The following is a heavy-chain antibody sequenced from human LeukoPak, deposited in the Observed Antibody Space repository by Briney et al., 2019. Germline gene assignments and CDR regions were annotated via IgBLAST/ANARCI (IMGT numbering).Heavy chain of an antibody. CDR3: ARLGIITAAGSNDY. Sequence: GGSLRLSCAASGFTLSDYYMSWVRQAPGKGLEWVSAISGSGGSTYYADSVKGRFTISRDNSKNTLYLQMNSLRAEDTAVYYCARLGIITAAGSNDYWGQGTLVTVSS. CDR2: ISGSGGST. CDR1: GFTLSDYY. J-gene: IGHJ4*02. D-gene: IGHD6-13*01. V-gene: IGHV3-23*01.